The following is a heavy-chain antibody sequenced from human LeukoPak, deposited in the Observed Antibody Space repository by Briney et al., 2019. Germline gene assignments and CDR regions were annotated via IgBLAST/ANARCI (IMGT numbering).Heavy chain of an antibody. D-gene: IGHD5-12*01. CDR2: INHSGSI. V-gene: IGHV4-34*01. CDR3: ARGHGTWLHRALPQN. CDR1: GGSISSGGYY. J-gene: IGHJ4*02. Sequence: SETLSLTCAVSGGSISSGGYYWSWIRQPPGKGLEWIGEINHSGSINYNPSLKSRVTISVDTSKNQFSLKLSSVTAADTAVYYCARGHGTWLHRALPQNWGQGTLVTVSS.